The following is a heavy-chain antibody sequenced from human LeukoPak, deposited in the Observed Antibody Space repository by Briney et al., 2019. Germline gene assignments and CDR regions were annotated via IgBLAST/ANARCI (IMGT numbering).Heavy chain of an antibody. CDR1: GGTFSSYA. Sequence: SVKVSCKASGGTFSSYAISWVRQAPGQGLEWMGRIIPIFGIANYAQKFQGRVTITADKSTSTAYMELSSLRSEDTAVYYCARVEIAARLGWYFDLWGRGTLVTVSS. J-gene: IGHJ2*01. CDR3: ARVEIAARLGWYFDL. V-gene: IGHV1-69*04. D-gene: IGHD6-6*01. CDR2: IIPIFGIA.